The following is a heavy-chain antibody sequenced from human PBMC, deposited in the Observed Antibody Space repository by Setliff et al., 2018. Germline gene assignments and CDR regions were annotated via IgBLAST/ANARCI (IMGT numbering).Heavy chain of an antibody. CDR3: AGVPKIWVKGNYYSYYMDV. J-gene: IGHJ6*03. D-gene: IGHD2-15*01. Sequence: SETLSLTCAVYGGSFSGYYWSWIRQPPGKGLEWIGEINHSGSTNYNPSRKSRVIIAVDTSKNQVSLELSAVTAADTAVYYCAGVPKIWVKGNYYSYYMDVWGKGTTVTVSS. V-gene: IGHV4-34*01. CDR2: INHSGST. CDR1: GGSFSGYY.